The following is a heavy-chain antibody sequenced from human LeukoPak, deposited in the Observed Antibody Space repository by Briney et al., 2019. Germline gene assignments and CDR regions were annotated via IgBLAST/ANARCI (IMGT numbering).Heavy chain of an antibody. CDR3: ARRLNYYDSSGYYYASTYYFDY. V-gene: IGHV4-39*01. CDR1: GGSISSSSYY. D-gene: IGHD3-22*01. CDR2: IYYTGST. Sequence: SETLSLTCTVSGGSISSSSYYWGWIRQPPGKGLEWIGSIYYTGSTYYNPSLKSRVTISVDTSENQFSLKLSSVTAADTAVYYCARRLNYYDSSGYYYASTYYFDYWGQGTLVTVSS. J-gene: IGHJ4*02.